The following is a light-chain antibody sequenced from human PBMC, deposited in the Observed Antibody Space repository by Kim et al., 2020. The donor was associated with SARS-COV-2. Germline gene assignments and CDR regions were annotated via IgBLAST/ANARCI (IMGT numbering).Light chain of an antibody. CDR1: SSNIGSNT. CDR3: AAWDDSLNGVV. Sequence: ELTQPPSASGTPGQRVTISCSGSSSNIGSNTVNWYQQLPGTAPKLLIYSNNQRPSGVPDRFSGSKSGTSASLAISGLQSGDEADYYCAAWDDSLNGVVFGGGTKVTVL. V-gene: IGLV1-44*01. J-gene: IGLJ2*01. CDR2: SNN.